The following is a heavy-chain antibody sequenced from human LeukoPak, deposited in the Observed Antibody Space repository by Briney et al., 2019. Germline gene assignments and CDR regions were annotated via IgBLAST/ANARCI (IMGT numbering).Heavy chain of an antibody. CDR3: AKDDSSGYYHDH. D-gene: IGHD3-22*01. CDR2: LSRSGSRT. J-gene: IGHJ5*02. V-gene: IGHV3-23*01. CDR1: EFRFSNYA. Sequence: VGSLRLSCVGSEFRFSNYAMNWVRQAPGKGLQWVSALSRSGSRTFCADSVKGRFTISRDNSKNTLYLQMDSLRAEDTAIYYCAKDDSSGYYHDHWGQGTLVTVSS.